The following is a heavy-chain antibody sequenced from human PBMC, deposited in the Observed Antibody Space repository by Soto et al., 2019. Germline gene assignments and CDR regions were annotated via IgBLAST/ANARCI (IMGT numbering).Heavy chain of an antibody. V-gene: IGHV3-74*01. CDR2: INTDGSGT. J-gene: IGHJ4*02. Sequence: GGSLRLSCAASGFIFSSDWMHWVRQAPGGGLVWVSRINTDGSGTSYADSVKGRVTMTTDTSTSTADMELRSLRSDDTAVYYCAREPNYFYYWGQGTLVTVSS. CDR1: GFIFSSDW. CDR3: AREPNYFYY.